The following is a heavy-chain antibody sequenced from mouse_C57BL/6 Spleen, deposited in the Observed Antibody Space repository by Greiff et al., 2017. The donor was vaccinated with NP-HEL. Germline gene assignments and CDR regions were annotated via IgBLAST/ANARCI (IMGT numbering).Heavy chain of an antibody. CDR1: GYTFTSYW. V-gene: IGHV1-64*01. CDR3: ARKGGYDEGGFDY. J-gene: IGHJ2*01. CDR2: IHPNSGST. Sequence: VKLQQPGAELVKPGASVKLSCKASGYTFTSYWMHWVKQRPGQGLEWIGMIHPNSGSTNYNEKFKSKTTLTVDKSSSTAYMQLSSLTSEDSAVYYGARKGGYDEGGFDYWGQGTTLTVSS. D-gene: IGHD2-2*01.